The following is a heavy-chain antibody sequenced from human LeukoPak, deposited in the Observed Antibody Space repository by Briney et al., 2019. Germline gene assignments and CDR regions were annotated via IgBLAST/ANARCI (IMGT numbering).Heavy chain of an antibody. Sequence: ASVKVSCKASGYTFTDYYIHWVRQAPGQGLEWMGWINPNGGGTNYARKFQGRVTMTRDTSISTAYMELSRLRSDDTAVYYCARSAETNCGGDCYSFDYWGQGTLVTVSS. CDR3: ARSAETNCGGDCYSFDY. J-gene: IGHJ4*02. CDR2: INPNGGGT. V-gene: IGHV1-2*02. D-gene: IGHD2-21*01. CDR1: GYTFTDYY.